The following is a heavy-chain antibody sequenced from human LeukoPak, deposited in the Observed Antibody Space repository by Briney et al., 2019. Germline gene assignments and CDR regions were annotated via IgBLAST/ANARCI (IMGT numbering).Heavy chain of an antibody. V-gene: IGHV1-2*02. CDR1: GYTFTGYY. D-gene: IGHD3-22*01. CDR2: INPNSGGT. J-gene: IGHJ4*02. Sequence: ASVKVSCEASGYTFTGYYMHWVRQAPGQGLEWMGWINPNSGGTNYAQKFQGRVTMTRDTSISTAYMELSRLRSDDTAVYYCAREPGIGYYDSSGYYRYWGQGTLVTVSS. CDR3: AREPGIGYYDSSGYYRY.